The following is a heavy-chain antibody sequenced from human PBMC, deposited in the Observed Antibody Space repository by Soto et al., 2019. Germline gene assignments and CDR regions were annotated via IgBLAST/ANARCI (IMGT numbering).Heavy chain of an antibody. D-gene: IGHD6-13*01. CDR2: IYYSGST. Sequence: SETLSLTCTVSGGSIISYHWRWIRQPPGKGLEWIGYIYYSGSTNYNPSLKSRVTISVDTSKNQFSLKLSSVTAADTAVYYCASSNIAAAGFYYYGMDVWGRGTTVT. J-gene: IGHJ6*02. CDR1: GGSIISYH. V-gene: IGHV4-59*01. CDR3: ASSNIAAAGFYYYGMDV.